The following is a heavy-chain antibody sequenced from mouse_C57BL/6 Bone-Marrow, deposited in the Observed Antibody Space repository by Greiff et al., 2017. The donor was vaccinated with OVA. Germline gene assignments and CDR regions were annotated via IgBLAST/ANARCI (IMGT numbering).Heavy chain of an antibody. V-gene: IGHV1-55*01. CDR3: AKGGMDY. Sequence: QVQLQQSGAELVKPGASVKMSCKASGYTFTSYWITWVKQRPGQGLEWIGDIYPGSGSTNYNEKFKSKATLTVATSSSTAYMQLSSLTSEDSAVYYCAKGGMDYWGQGTSVTVSS. CDR1: GYTFTSYW. CDR2: IYPGSGST. J-gene: IGHJ4*01.